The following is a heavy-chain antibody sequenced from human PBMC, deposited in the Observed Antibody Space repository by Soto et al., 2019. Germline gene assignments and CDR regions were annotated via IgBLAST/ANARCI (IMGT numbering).Heavy chain of an antibody. J-gene: IGHJ4*02. D-gene: IGHD6-19*01. CDR3: ARASASGHTSSGWYLH. CDR1: GYTFTSYG. Sequence: QVQLVQSGAEVKKPGASVKVSCKASGYTFTSYGISWVRQAPGQGLEWMGWISAYNGNTNYAQKLQGRVTMTTDTYTSTAYMELRSLRSDDTAVYYCARASASGHTSSGWYLHWGQGTLVTVSS. CDR2: ISAYNGNT. V-gene: IGHV1-18*01.